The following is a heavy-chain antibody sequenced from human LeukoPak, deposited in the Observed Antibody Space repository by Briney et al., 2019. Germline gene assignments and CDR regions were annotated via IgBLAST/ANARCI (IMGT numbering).Heavy chain of an antibody. J-gene: IGHJ6*04. CDR3: AKDLGYDFWSGSFLDV. V-gene: IGHV3-23*01. D-gene: IGHD3-3*01. CDR2: ISGSGGNT. CDR1: GFTFSSYA. Sequence: GGSLRLSCAASGFTFSSYAMSWVRQAPGKGLEWVSAISGSGGNTYYADSVKGRFTISRDNSKNTLYLQMNSLRAEDTAVYYCAKDLGYDFWSGSFLDVWGKGTTVTVSS.